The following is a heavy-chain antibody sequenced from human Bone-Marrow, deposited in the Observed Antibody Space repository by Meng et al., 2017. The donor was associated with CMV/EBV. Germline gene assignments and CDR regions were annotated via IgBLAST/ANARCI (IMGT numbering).Heavy chain of an antibody. CDR2: IWYDGSNK. V-gene: IGHV3-33*06. D-gene: IGHD6-6*01. CDR3: AKDTGFLEYSNTPYYFDY. Sequence: LTCAASGFTFSTYGMHWVRQAPGKGLEWVAVIWYDGSNKYYADSVKGRFTISRDNSKNTLYLQMNSLRAEDTAVYYCAKDTGFLEYSNTPYYFDYWGQGTLVTVSS. J-gene: IGHJ4*02. CDR1: GFTFSTYG.